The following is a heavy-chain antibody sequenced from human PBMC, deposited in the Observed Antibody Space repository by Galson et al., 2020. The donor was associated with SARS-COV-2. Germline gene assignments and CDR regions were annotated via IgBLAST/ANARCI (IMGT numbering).Heavy chain of an antibody. V-gene: IGHV3-7*03. J-gene: IGHJ5*02. CDR1: GFTFSSYW. D-gene: IGHD3-3*01. CDR2: IKQDGSEK. Sequence: LSLTCAASGFTFSSYWMSWVRQAPGKGLEWVANIKQDGSEKYYVDSVKGRFTISRDNAKNSLYLQMNSLRAEDTAVYYCARVGDDFWSGYGWFDPWGQGTLVTVSS. CDR3: ARVGDDFWSGYGWFDP.